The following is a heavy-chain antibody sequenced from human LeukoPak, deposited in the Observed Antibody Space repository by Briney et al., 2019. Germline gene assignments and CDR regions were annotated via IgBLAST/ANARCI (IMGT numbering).Heavy chain of an antibody. CDR3: AKARYTSSGYHFAY. D-gene: IGHD6-13*01. J-gene: IGHJ4*02. Sequence: GSLRLSCAASGFTFSTCAMSWVRQAPGKGLEWVSTITGAGDRTYYAESVKGRFTISRDNSNNAIFLQMDSLRAEDTALYYCAKARYTSSGYHFAYWGQGTLVSVSS. V-gene: IGHV3-23*01. CDR1: GFTFSTCA. CDR2: ITGAGDRT.